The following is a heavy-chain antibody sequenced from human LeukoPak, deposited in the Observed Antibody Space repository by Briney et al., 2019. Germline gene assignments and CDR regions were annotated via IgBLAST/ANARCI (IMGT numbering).Heavy chain of an antibody. V-gene: IGHV3-7*01. Sequence: PGGSLRLSCAASGFTFSSYWMSWVRQAPGKGLEWVANIKQDGSEKYYVDSVKGRFTISRDNAKNSLYLQMNSLRAEDTAVYHCARDLTLSTTVTTYWYFDLWGRGTLVTVSS. D-gene: IGHD4-17*01. CDR1: GFTFSSYW. J-gene: IGHJ2*01. CDR2: IKQDGSEK. CDR3: ARDLTLSTTVTTYWYFDL.